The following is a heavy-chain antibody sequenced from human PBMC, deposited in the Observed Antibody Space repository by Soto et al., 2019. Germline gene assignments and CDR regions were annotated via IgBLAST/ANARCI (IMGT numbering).Heavy chain of an antibody. CDR2: IKSKTNGGAT. Sequence: EVQVVESGGGLVKPGGSLRLSCAASGFTFSNAWMSWVRQAPGKGLEWVGRIKSKTNGGATDYAAPVRGRFTISRDDSENTLYLKMNSLKTEDTAVYYCTTWADDFSGNWGQGALVTVSS. J-gene: IGHJ4*02. V-gene: IGHV3-15*01. CDR3: TTWADDFSGN. D-gene: IGHD4-4*01. CDR1: GFTFSNAW.